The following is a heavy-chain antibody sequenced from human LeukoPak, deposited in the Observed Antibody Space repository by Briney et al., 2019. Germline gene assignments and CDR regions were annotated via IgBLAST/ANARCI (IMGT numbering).Heavy chain of an antibody. CDR3: ARYYDFWSGYYGYMDV. CDR2: IYTSGST. V-gene: IGHV4-61*02. Sequence: MASETLSPTCTVSGGSISSGSYYWSWIRQPAGKGLEWIGRIYTSGSTNYNPSLKSRVTISVDTSKNQFSLKLSSVTAADTAVYYCARYYDFWSGYYGYMDVWGKGTTVTVSS. D-gene: IGHD3-3*01. J-gene: IGHJ6*03. CDR1: GGSISSGSYY.